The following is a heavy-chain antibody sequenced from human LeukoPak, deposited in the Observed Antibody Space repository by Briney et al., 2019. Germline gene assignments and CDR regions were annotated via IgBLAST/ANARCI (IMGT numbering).Heavy chain of an antibody. CDR2: IYPGDSDT. CDR1: GYSFTSYW. CDR3: ARRGYYYDSSGYRYFDY. D-gene: IGHD3-22*01. Sequence: GESLKISCKGSGYSFTSYWIGWVLQMPGKGLEWMVIIYPGDSDTRYSPSFQGQVTISADKSISTAYLQWSSLKASDTAMYYCARRGYYYDSSGYRYFDYWGQGTLVTVSS. J-gene: IGHJ4*02. V-gene: IGHV5-51*01.